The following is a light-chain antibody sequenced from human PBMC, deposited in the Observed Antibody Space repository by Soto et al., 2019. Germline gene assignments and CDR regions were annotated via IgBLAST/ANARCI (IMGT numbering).Light chain of an antibody. J-gene: IGKJ1*01. CDR3: QQSYSTWT. CDR2: AAS. CDR1: QSISSY. V-gene: IGKV1-39*01. Sequence: DIHMTQSPSSLSASLLYIVTITCRSSQSISSYLNWYQQKPGKAPKLLIYAASSLQSGVPSRFSGSGSGTDFTLTISSLQPEDFATYYCQQSYSTWTFGQGTKVDI.